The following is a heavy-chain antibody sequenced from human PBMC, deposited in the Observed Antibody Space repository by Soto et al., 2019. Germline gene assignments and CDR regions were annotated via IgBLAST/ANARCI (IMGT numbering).Heavy chain of an antibody. CDR1: GFTFSSYS. CDR2: ISSSSSTI. V-gene: IGHV3-48*01. D-gene: IGHD3-10*01. Sequence: GGSLRLSCAASGFTFSSYSMNWVRQAPGKGLEWVSYISSSSSTIYYADSVKGRFTISRDNAKNSLYLQMNSLRAEDTAVYYCARDLAEYYYYGSGFFDYWGQGTLVTVSS. CDR3: ARDLAEYYYYGSGFFDY. J-gene: IGHJ4*02.